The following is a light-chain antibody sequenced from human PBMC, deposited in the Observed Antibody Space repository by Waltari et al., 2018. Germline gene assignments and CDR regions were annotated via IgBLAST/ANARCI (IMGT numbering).Light chain of an antibody. CDR3: QQRSNWNT. CDR2: NAY. Sequence: ETVLTQSPVTLSLSPGEGATLSCKASQSVGSSLAWYQQKPGQAPRLLFYNAYHRAAGIPARFSGSGSGTDFTLTISSLEPEDFAVYYCQQRSNWNTFGQGTKLEIK. J-gene: IGKJ2*01. V-gene: IGKV3-11*01. CDR1: QSVGSS.